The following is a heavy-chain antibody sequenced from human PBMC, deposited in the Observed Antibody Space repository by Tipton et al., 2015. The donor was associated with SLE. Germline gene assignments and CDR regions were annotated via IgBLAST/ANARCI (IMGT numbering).Heavy chain of an antibody. V-gene: IGHV3-21*01. D-gene: IGHD3-10*01. CDR2: ISSSSSYI. J-gene: IGHJ4*02. CDR1: GFTFSSYS. Sequence: SLRLSCAASGFTFSSYSMSWVRQAPGKGLEWVSSISSSSSYIYYADSVKGRFTISRDNAKNSLYLQMNSLRAEDTAVYYCARGQGYYGSGSPTTYWGQGTLVTVSS. CDR3: ARGQGYYGSGSPTTY.